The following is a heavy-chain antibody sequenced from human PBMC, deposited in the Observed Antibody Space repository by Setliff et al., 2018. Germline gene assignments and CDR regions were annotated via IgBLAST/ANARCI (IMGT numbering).Heavy chain of an antibody. Sequence: ASVKVSCKASGYTFGAHYIHWVRQAPGQGFEWMGWINPNSGDTNYAQKFQGRVTMTRDTSISTAYMELSRLRSDDTAVYYCARVCSSSGCPPNYYYFDYWGQGALVTVSS. J-gene: IGHJ4*02. CDR2: INPNSGDT. D-gene: IGHD2-2*01. CDR3: ARVCSSSGCPPNYYYFDY. CDR1: GYTFGAHY. V-gene: IGHV1-2*02.